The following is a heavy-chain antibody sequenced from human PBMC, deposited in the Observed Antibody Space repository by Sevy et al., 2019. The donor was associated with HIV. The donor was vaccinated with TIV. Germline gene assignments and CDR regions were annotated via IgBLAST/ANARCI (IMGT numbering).Heavy chain of an antibody. D-gene: IGHD2-21*01. CDR3: VRGLQTHCDRTACPLDH. J-gene: IGHJ4*02. V-gene: IGHV3-13*01. Sequence: GGSLRLSCAGYGFSFSDSDMHWVRHPTGKSLEWISSIGTLGDTFYADSVKGRFTISRDNANSSLYLQMSNLRAGDTALYYCVRGLQTHCDRTACPLDHWGQGTLVTVSS. CDR1: GFSFSDSD. CDR2: IGTLGDT.